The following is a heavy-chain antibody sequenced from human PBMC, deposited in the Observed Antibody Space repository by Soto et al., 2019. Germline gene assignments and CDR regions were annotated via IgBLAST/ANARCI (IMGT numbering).Heavy chain of an antibody. CDR3: AKFDPLGELLWFDP. CDR2: IIPVFGTV. Sequence: QEQLVQSGAEVKKPGSSVKVSCRASGGTFSNYAISWVRQAPGRGLEWMGGIIPVFGTVVYAQKLQGRVIITADNSTRMAYMELSSLRSDDTAVYYCAKFDPLGELLWFDPWGQGTLVTVSS. CDR1: GGTFSNYA. D-gene: IGHD3-16*01. J-gene: IGHJ5*02. V-gene: IGHV1-69*06.